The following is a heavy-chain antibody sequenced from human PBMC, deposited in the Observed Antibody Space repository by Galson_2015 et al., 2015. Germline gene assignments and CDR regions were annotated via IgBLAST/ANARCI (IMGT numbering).Heavy chain of an antibody. J-gene: IGHJ4*02. CDR1: GLDFRHYG. V-gene: IGHV3-33*01. D-gene: IGHD4-11*01. CDR2: LWYDGSNR. Sequence: SLRLSCAASGLDFRHYGMHWVRQAPGKGLEWVASLWYDGSNRHYADAAKGRFTISRDNFKNTVNLQMNSLRAEDTALHSCVGVKRGAYNFDYWGQGTLVIVSS. CDR3: VGVKRGAYNFDY.